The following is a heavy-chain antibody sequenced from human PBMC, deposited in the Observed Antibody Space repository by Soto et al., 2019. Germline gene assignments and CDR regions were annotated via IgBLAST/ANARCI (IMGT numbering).Heavy chain of an antibody. CDR2: TIPMIGAT. CDR1: GVTFTRHA. D-gene: IGHD3-3*02. Sequence: QEQLVQSGAEVKKPGSSVKVSCRASGVTFTRHAIHWVRQAPGHGLEWMGVTIPMIGATVVGQRFEGRVTISADESTSTGYMELSSLRSDDTAMYYCVRDQEASIFDYYHYGMHLWGQGTTVTVSS. J-gene: IGHJ6*02. CDR3: VRDQEASIFDYYHYGMHL. V-gene: IGHV1-69*01.